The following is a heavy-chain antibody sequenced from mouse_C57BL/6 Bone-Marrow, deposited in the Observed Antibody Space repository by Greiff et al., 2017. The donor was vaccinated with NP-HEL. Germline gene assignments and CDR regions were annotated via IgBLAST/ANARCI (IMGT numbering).Heavy chain of an antibody. V-gene: IGHV5-6*01. CDR1: GFTFSSYG. J-gene: IGHJ3*01. Sequence: VQLKESGGDLVKPGGSLKLSCAASGFTFSSYGMSWVRQTPDKRLEWVATISSGGSYTYYPDSVKGRFTISRDNAKNTLYLQTSSLKSEDTAMYYCANFGVTSFAYWGQGTLVTVSA. D-gene: IGHD2-2*01. CDR2: ISSGGSYT. CDR3: ANFGVTSFAY.